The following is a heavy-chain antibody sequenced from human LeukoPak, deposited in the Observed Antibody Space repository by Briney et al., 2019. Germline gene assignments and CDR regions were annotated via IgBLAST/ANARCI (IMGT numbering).Heavy chain of an antibody. CDR1: GGSISPHY. J-gene: IGHJ4*02. CDR3: ARHSVASPHYFDY. V-gene: IGHV4-59*08. D-gene: IGHD5/OR15-5a*01. Sequence: SSETLSLTCTVSGGSISPHYWSWIRQPPGKDREWIAFIFYSGSTHYNPSLTSRVTISVDTSKNQFSLKLTSVTAADTAVYYCARHSVASPHYFDYWGQGALVTVSS. CDR2: IFYSGST.